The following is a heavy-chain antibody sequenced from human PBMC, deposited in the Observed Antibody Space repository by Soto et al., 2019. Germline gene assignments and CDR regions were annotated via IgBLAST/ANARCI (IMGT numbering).Heavy chain of an antibody. D-gene: IGHD2-15*01. V-gene: IGHV3-23*01. Sequence: LRLSCAASGFTFTNYAMGWVRQAPGKGLEWVSVVSSGGSTYYADSVTGRFTVSRDNSKNTLSLQMNSLRAEDTAVYYCAKRRGAGGHFDYWGQGALSPSPQ. CDR1: GFTFTNYA. J-gene: IGHJ4*02. CDR3: AKRRGAGGHFDY. CDR2: VSSGGST.